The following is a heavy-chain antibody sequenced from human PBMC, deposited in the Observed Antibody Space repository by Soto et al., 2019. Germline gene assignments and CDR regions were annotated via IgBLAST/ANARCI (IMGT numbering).Heavy chain of an antibody. V-gene: IGHV2-5*01. CDR2: IFWNDDK. D-gene: IGHD2-15*01. J-gene: IGHJ4*02. CDR3: AQQGVSCSGGSCYSVFDY. Sequence: QITLKESGPTLVKPTQTLTLTCTFSGFSLSTSGVGVGWIRQPPGKALEWLALIFWNDDKRYSPLLKSRPNITKDTSKNQVVRTRTNMDPVDTATYYGAQQGVSCSGGSCYSVFDYWGQGTLVTVSS. CDR1: GFSLSTSGVG.